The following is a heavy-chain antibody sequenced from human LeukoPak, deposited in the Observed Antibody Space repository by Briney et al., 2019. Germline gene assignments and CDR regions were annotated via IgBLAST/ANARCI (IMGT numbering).Heavy chain of an antibody. CDR1: GGSISSSSYY. CDR2: IYYSGST. J-gene: IGHJ2*01. Sequence: SETLSLTCTVSGGSISSSSYYWGWIRQPPGKGLEWIGSIYYSGSTYYNPSLKSRVTISVDTSKNQFSLKLSSVTAADTAVYYCARGHYIWYFDLWGRGTLVTVSS. CDR3: ARGHYIWYFDL. V-gene: IGHV4-39*07. D-gene: IGHD4-11*01.